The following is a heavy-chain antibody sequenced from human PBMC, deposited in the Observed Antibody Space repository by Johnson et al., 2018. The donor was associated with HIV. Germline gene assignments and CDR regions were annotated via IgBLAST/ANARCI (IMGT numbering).Heavy chain of an antibody. V-gene: IGHV3-23*04. CDR3: AKDKDAFDI. Sequence: VQLVESGGGLVQPGGSLRLSCAASGFTFSSYAMTWVRQAPGKGLEWVSTISGSGGSTYYIDSVKGRFTISRDSSKNTLYLQMNSLRAEDTAIYYCAKDKDAFDIWGQGTMVTVSS. CDR1: GFTFSSYA. J-gene: IGHJ3*02. CDR2: ISGSGGST.